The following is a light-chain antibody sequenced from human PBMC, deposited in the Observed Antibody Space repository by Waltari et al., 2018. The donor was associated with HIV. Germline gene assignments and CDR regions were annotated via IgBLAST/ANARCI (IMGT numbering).Light chain of an antibody. V-gene: IGLV1-40*01. J-gene: IGLJ3*02. CDR1: SSNIGAGSD. CDR3: QSYDSSLSGSGV. Sequence: QSVLTQPPSVSGAPGHRVTISCTGSSSNIGAGSDVHWSQQLPGTAPKLLIYGNSNRPSGVPDRCSGSKSGTSASLAITGLQAEDEADYYCQSYDSSLSGSGVFGGGTKLTVL. CDR2: GNS.